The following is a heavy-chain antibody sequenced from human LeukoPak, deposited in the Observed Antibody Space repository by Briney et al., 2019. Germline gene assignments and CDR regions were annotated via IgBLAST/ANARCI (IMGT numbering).Heavy chain of an antibody. CDR1: GGSFSGYY. D-gene: IGHD3-3*01. CDR2: INHSGST. Sequence: SETLSLTCAVYGGSFSGYYWSWIRQPPGKGLEWIGEINHSGSTNYNPSLKSRVTISVDTSKSQFSLELSSVTAADTAVYYCARGDYDFWSGPYWFDPWGQGTLVTVSS. CDR3: ARGDYDFWSGPYWFDP. J-gene: IGHJ5*02. V-gene: IGHV4-34*01.